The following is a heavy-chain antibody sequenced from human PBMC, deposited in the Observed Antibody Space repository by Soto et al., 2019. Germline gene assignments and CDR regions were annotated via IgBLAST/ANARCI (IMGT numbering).Heavy chain of an antibody. J-gene: IGHJ6*02. D-gene: IGHD1-26*01. CDR2: ISGSGGST. CDR3: TRDIVNYYYYGMDV. CDR1: GFTFSSYA. Sequence: GGSLRLSCAASGFTFSSYAMSWVRQAPGKGLEWVSAISGSGGSTYYADSVKGRFTISRDNSKNTLYLQMNSLRAEDTAVYYCTRDIVNYYYYGMDVWGQGTTVTVSS. V-gene: IGHV3-23*01.